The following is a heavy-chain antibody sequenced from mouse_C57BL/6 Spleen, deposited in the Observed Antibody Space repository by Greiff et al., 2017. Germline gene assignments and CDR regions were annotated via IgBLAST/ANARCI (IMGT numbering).Heavy chain of an antibody. CDR3: ASHYDRETWFAY. Sequence: VQLQQSGPGLVKPSQSLSLTCSVTGYSITSGYYWNWIRQFPGNKLEWMGYISYDGSNNYNPSLKNRISITRDTSKNQFFLKLNSVTTEDTATYYCASHYDRETWFAYWGQGTLVTVSA. D-gene: IGHD2-4*01. CDR2: ISYDGSN. CDR1: GYSITSGYY. V-gene: IGHV3-6*01. J-gene: IGHJ3*01.